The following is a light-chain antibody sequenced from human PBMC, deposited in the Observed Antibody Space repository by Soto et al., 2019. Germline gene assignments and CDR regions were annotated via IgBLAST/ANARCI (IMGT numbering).Light chain of an antibody. CDR3: QQYDNSPFT. CDR2: GTS. Sequence: EVVLTQSPGTLSLSPGESATLSCRARQSVSGMYLAWYQQKPGQAPRLLIYGTSNRATGIPDRFSGSGSGTDFTLTIRRLEPEDFAMYFCQQYDNSPFTFGPGTKVDIK. J-gene: IGKJ3*01. V-gene: IGKV3-20*01. CDR1: QSVSGMY.